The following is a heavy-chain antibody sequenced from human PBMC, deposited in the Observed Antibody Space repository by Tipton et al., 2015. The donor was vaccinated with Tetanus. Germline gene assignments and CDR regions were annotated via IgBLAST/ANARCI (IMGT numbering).Heavy chain of an antibody. CDR3: ARRSLTNYGLDV. D-gene: IGHD1-1*01. CDR2: FSTYRKTI. CDR1: GFNFHSYS. Sequence: SLRLSCAGSGFNFHSYSMNWVRQAPGKGLEWIACFSTYRKTIYYADAVKGRFTISRDHAKNTVYLQMNSLRAEDTAVYFCARRSLTNYGLDVWGQGTPVTVSS. J-gene: IGHJ6*02. V-gene: IGHV3-48*04.